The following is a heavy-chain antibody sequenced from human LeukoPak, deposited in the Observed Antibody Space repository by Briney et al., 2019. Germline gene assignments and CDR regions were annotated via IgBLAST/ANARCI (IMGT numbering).Heavy chain of an antibody. Sequence: GGSLRLSRAASGFSFTMYGIHWVRQAPGKGLEWVAVISTDGNNEYYANSVKGRFTISRDNSKNTVYLQMTSLRTEDTAVYYCAKDQIGWAPGYVSGPLDQWGQGTLVTVSS. CDR1: GFSFTMYG. D-gene: IGHD6-19*01. V-gene: IGHV3-30*18. CDR3: AKDQIGWAPGYVSGPLDQ. CDR2: ISTDGNNE. J-gene: IGHJ4*02.